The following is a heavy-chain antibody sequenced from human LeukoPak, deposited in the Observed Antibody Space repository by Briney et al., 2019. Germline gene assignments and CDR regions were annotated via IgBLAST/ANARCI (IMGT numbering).Heavy chain of an antibody. CDR1: GGSFSGYY. V-gene: IGHV4-34*01. CDR2: INHSGST. CDR3: ARGWRLGRRAFDI. D-gene: IGHD6-25*01. Sequence: PSETLSLTCAVYGGSFSGYYWSWIRQPPGKGLECIGEINHSGSTNYNPSLKSRVTISVDTSKNQFSLKLSSVTAADTAVYYCARGWRLGRRAFDIWGQGTMVTVPS. J-gene: IGHJ3*02.